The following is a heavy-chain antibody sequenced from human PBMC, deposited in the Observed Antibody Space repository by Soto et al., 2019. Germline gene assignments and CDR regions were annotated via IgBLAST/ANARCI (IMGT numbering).Heavy chain of an antibody. CDR2: IYSSGST. J-gene: IGHJ5*02. CDR1: RGSISGYY. V-gene: IGHV4-39*01. Sequence: SETLSLTCTVSRGSISGYYWSWIRQPPGKGLEWLGTIYSSGSTYYNPSLKSRVTISVDTSKNQFSLKLSSVTAADTAVYYCARRLLTGYSFLWFDPWGQGTLVTVSS. D-gene: IGHD3-9*01. CDR3: ARRLLTGYSFLWFDP.